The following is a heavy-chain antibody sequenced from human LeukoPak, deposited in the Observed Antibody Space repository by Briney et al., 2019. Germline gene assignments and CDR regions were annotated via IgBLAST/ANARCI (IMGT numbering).Heavy chain of an antibody. Sequence: PGRSLRLSCAASGFTFSSYDMHWVRQATGKGLEWVSAIGTAGDAYYPGSVKGRFTISRENAKNSLYLQMNSLRAEDTAVYYCARAPPEKCSGGSCYSLDYWGQGTLVTVSS. CDR3: ARAPPEKCSGGSCYSLDY. CDR1: GFTFSSYD. CDR2: IGTAGDA. D-gene: IGHD2-15*01. J-gene: IGHJ4*02. V-gene: IGHV3-13*01.